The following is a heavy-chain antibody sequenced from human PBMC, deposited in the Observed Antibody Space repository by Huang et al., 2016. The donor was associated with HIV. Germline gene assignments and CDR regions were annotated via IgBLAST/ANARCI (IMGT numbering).Heavy chain of an antibody. CDR3: ARGGAGSGWYGAAPTLDI. V-gene: IGHV4-39*02. Sequence: QLQLQESGPGLVKPSETLSLTCTVSGDSIRSSGYYWGWVRQPPGKGLEWIGRIYYSGTTHYNPSLESRVSISVDTSNNHFSLRLTSLTATDTAVYFCARGGAGSGWYGAAPTLDIWGQGTMVTVSS. J-gene: IGHJ3*02. D-gene: IGHD6-19*01. CDR2: IYYSGTT. CDR1: GDSIRSSGYY.